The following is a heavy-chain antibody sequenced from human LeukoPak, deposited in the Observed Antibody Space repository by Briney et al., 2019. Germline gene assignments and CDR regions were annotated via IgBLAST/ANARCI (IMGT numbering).Heavy chain of an antibody. CDR1: GFTFSSYW. CDR3: ARDSAYYYDSSGYYYD. CDR2: IKQDGSEK. V-gene: IGHV3-7*01. D-gene: IGHD3-22*01. Sequence: GSLRLSSAASGFTFSSYWTSSVRPAPGKGLEWVANIKQDGSEKYYVDSVKGRITISRDNAKNSLYLQMNSLRAEDTAVYYCARDSAYYYDSSGYYYDWGQGTLVTVSS. J-gene: IGHJ4*02.